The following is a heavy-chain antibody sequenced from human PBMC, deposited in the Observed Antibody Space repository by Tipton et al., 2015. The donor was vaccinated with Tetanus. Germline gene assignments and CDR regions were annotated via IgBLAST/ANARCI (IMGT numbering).Heavy chain of an antibody. D-gene: IGHD6-6*01. J-gene: IGHJ4*02. CDR3: AKDSQYSSSSFYFDH. V-gene: IGHV4-4*07. CDR2: IYTDGST. Sequence: TLSLTCTVSRASMNSYYWTWIRQPAGKGLEWIGRIYTDGSTNYNPSLYNPSLESRVTMSVHTSKKQFSLELGSVTAADTAVYYCAKDSQYSSSSFYFDHWGQGTLVTVSS. CDR1: RASMNSYY.